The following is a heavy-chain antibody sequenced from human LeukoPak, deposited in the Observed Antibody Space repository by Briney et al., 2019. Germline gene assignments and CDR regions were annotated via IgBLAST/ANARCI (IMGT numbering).Heavy chain of an antibody. J-gene: IGHJ6*02. CDR3: ARHDCNNGVCYTDYYYYGMDV. Sequence: ASVKVSCKASGGTFSSYAISWVRQAPGQGLEWMGGIIPIFGTANYAQKFQGRVTITADESTSTAYMELSSLRSEDTAVYYCARHDCNNGVCYTDYYYYGMDVWGQGTTVTVSS. D-gene: IGHD2-8*01. CDR1: GGTFSSYA. V-gene: IGHV1-69*13. CDR2: IIPIFGTA.